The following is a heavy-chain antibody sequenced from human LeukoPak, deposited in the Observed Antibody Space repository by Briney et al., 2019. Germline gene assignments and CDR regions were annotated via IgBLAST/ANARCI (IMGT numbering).Heavy chain of an antibody. CDR2: IGAYNGNT. J-gene: IGHJ4*02. V-gene: IGHV1-18*01. Sequence: ASVKVSCKASGYTFISYGISWVRQAPGQGLEWMGWIGAYNGNTNYAQKLQGRVTMTTDTSTSTAYMELRSLRSDDTAVYYCARDRHDSHSKPLSDYWGQGTLVTVSS. D-gene: IGHD1-14*01. CDR1: GYTFISYG. CDR3: ARDRHDSHSKPLSDY.